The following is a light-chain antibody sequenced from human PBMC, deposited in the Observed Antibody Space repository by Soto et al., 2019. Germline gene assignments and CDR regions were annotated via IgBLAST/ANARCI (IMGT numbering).Light chain of an antibody. CDR2: DNS. Sequence: QSVLTQPPSASGTPGQRVTFSCSGSRFNIGEHTVNWFQQLPGAAPRLLIYDNSERPSGVPDRFSGSKSGTSGSLAISGLQSEDEADYYCLAWDDSLKAWVFGGGTKLTVL. CDR1: RFNIGEHT. CDR3: LAWDDSLKAWV. V-gene: IGLV1-44*01. J-gene: IGLJ3*02.